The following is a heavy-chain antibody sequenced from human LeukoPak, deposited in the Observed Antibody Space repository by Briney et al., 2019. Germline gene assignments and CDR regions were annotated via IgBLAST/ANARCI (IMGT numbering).Heavy chain of an antibody. V-gene: IGHV3-23*01. Sequence: GGSLRLSCAVSGVTFSTYAMSWVRQAPGKGLEWVSAISDSGGNTNYGDSVKGRFTISRDNSKSTLYLQMNSLRAEDTAVYYCARRRGNYFYLDYWGQGTLVTVSS. J-gene: IGHJ4*02. D-gene: IGHD1-26*01. CDR2: ISDSGGNT. CDR1: GVTFSTYA. CDR3: ARRRGNYFYLDY.